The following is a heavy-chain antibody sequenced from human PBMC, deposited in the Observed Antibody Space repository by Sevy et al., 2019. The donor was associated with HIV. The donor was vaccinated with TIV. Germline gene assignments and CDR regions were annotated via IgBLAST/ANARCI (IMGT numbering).Heavy chain of an antibody. Sequence: GGSLRLSCAASEFTFSSYSMNWVRQAPGKGLEWVSSISSSSSYIYYADSVKGRFTISRDNAKNSLYLQMNSLRAEDTAVYYCARTADRDYYYYMDVWGKGTTVTVSS. CDR3: ARTADRDYYYYMDV. J-gene: IGHJ6*03. CDR1: EFTFSSYS. CDR2: ISSSSSYI. D-gene: IGHD3-10*01. V-gene: IGHV3-21*01.